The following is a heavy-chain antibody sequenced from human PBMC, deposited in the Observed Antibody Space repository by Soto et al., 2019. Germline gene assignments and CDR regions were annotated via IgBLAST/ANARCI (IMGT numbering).Heavy chain of an antibody. CDR1: GFIFSSYG. V-gene: IGHV3-33*01. CDR2: IWYDGTNK. Sequence: QVQLVESGGGVVQPGRSLRLSCATSGFIFSSYGMHWVRQGPGKGLEWVAVIWYDGTNKYYADSVNGRFTISRDDSKNTXSLQRNSLRAEDTAVYYCARGPMTTVTTWGDWYFDLWGRGTLVTVSS. J-gene: IGHJ2*01. D-gene: IGHD4-17*01. CDR3: ARGPMTTVTTWGDWYFDL.